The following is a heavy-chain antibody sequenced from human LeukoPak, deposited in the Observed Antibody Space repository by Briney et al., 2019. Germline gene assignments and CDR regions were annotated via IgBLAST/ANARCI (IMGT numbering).Heavy chain of an antibody. CDR1: GGSISSYY. CDR3: ASSGSGYDYDNYNYYYMDV. V-gene: IGHV4-59*01. J-gene: IGHJ6*03. D-gene: IGHD5-12*01. Sequence: SETLSLTCTVSGGSISSYYWSWIRQPPGKGLEWIGYIYYSGSTNYNPSLKSRVTISVDTSKNQFSLKLSSVTAADTAVYYCASSGSGYDYDNYNYYYMDVWGKGTTVTVSS. CDR2: IYYSGST.